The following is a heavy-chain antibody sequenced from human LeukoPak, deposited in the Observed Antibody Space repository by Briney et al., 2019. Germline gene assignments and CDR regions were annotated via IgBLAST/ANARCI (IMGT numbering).Heavy chain of an antibody. V-gene: IGHV3-38-3*01. CDR1: GFTVSSNE. J-gene: IGHJ4*02. Sequence: PGGSLRLSCAASGFTVSSNEMSWVRQAPGKGLEWVSSISGGSTYYADSRKGRFTISRDNSKNSLYLQMNSLRTEDTALYYCAKDLDVIVGATTIGFDYWGQGTLVTVSS. D-gene: IGHD1-26*01. CDR3: AKDLDVIVGATTIGFDY. CDR2: ISGGST.